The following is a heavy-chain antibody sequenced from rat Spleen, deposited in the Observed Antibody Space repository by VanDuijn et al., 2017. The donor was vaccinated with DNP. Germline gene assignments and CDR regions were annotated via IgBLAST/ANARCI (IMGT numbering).Heavy chain of an antibody. D-gene: IGHD1-12*03. J-gene: IGHJ3*01. CDR3: ATSGYGYDGYPFAY. V-gene: IGHV5-27*01. CDR2: IGSPAYAP. CDR1: GFTFSAYY. Sequence: EVQLVESGGGLVQPGRSLKLSCAASGFTFSAYYMAWVRQAPAKGLEWVAYIGSPAYAPYYGDSVKGRFTISRDNAASTLYLQMDSLRSEDTATYYCATSGYGYDGYPFAYWGQGTLVTVSS.